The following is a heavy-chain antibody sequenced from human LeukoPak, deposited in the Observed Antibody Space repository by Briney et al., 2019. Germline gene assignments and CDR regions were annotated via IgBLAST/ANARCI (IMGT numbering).Heavy chain of an antibody. CDR3: ARVRGIVVAPGGMDV. CDR1: GYTFTSYY. D-gene: IGHD3-22*01. CDR2: INPSGGST. Sequence: ASVNVSCKASGYTFTSYYMHWVRQAPGQGLEWMGIINPSGGSTSYAQKFQGRVTMTRDTSTSTVYMELSSLRSEDTAVYYCARVRGIVVAPGGMDVWGQGTTVTVSS. V-gene: IGHV1-46*01. J-gene: IGHJ6*02.